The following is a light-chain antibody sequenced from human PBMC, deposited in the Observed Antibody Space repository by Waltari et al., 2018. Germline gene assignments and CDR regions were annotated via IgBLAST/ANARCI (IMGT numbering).Light chain of an antibody. CDR2: GSS. CDR3: QQHNRYPLT. V-gene: IGKV1-9*01. J-gene: IGKJ4*01. CDR1: QDISVW. Sequence: DIQLTQSPSSLSAFVGDRVTITCQASQDISVWLAWYQQKTGKPPKLLIYGSSTLQSGVSSRFSGSGSGTEFTLTINSLQPEDFADYYCQQHNRYPLTFGGGTKVDIK.